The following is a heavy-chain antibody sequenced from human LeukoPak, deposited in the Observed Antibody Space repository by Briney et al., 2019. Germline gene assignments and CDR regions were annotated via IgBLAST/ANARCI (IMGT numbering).Heavy chain of an antibody. CDR1: GGTFSSYA. D-gene: IGHD6-6*01. CDR3: ARAPGIAALLMDV. V-gene: IGHV1-69*13. CDR2: IIPIFGTA. J-gene: IGHJ6*03. Sequence: SVKVSCKASGGTFSSYAISWVRQAPGQGLEWMGGIIPIFGTANYAQKFQGRVTITADESTSTAYMELSSLRSEDTAVYYCARAPGIAALLMDVWGKGTSVTVSS.